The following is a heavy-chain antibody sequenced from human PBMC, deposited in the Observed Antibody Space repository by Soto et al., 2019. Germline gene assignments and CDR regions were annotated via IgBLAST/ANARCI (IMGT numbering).Heavy chain of an antibody. V-gene: IGHV1-2*02. CDR2: INPNSGGT. J-gene: IGHJ6*02. D-gene: IGHD3-10*01. Sequence: GASVKVSCKASGYTFTGYYMHWVRQAPGQGLEWMGWINPNSGGTNYAQKFQGRVTMTRDTSISTAYMELSRLRSDDTAVYYCARLPSRPNMVRGVILTLGMDVWGQGTTVTVSS. CDR1: GYTFTGYY. CDR3: ARLPSRPNMVRGVILTLGMDV.